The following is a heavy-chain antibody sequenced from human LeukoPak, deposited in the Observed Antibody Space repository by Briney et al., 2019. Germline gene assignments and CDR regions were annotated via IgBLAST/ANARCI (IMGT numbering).Heavy chain of an antibody. CDR1: GFTFSSYS. Sequence: GRSLTPSCAASGFTFSSYSTNCVRQAPGKGREWVSSISSSSSYISYTDSVKDRFTMSRNKATNSLYLQMNSLRAEDTAVYYCARDVLYYDILTDPFDIWGQGTMVTVSS. V-gene: IGHV3-21*01. CDR3: ARDVLYYDILTDPFDI. J-gene: IGHJ3*02. D-gene: IGHD3-9*01. CDR2: ISSSSSYI.